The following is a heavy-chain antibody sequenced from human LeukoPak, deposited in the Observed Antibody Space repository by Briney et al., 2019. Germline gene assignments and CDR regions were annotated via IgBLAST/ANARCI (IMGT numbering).Heavy chain of an antibody. Sequence: PGGSLRLSCAASGFTFSSYSMNWVRQAPGKGLEWVSSISSSSSYIYYADSVKGRFTISRDNSKNTLYLQMNSLRAEDTAVYYCAKAFAYSSSWFYFDYWGQGTLVTVSS. J-gene: IGHJ4*02. CDR2: ISSSSSYI. V-gene: IGHV3-21*04. D-gene: IGHD6-13*01. CDR3: AKAFAYSSSWFYFDY. CDR1: GFTFSSYS.